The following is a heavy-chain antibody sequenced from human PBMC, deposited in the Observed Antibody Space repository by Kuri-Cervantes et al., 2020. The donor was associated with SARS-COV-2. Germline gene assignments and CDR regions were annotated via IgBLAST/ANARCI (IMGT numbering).Heavy chain of an antibody. D-gene: IGHD6-19*01. V-gene: IGHV1-2*02. CDR2: INPNSGGT. Sequence: SVKVSCKASGYTFTGYYMHWVRQAPGQGLEWMGWINPNSGGTNYAQKFQGRVTMTGDTSISTAYMELSRLRSDDTAVYYCARDLAGTAVAAWFDPWGQGTLVTVSS. CDR3: ARDLAGTAVAAWFDP. CDR1: GYTFTGYY. J-gene: IGHJ5*02.